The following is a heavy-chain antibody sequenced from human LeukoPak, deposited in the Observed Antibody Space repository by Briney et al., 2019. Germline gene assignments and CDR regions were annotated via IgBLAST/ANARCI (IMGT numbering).Heavy chain of an antibody. CDR3: ARTYYYGSGSRFDY. J-gene: IGHJ4*02. Sequence: PGGSLRLSCAASGFTFSSYWMSWVRQAPGKGLEWVANIKQDGSEKYYVDSVKGRFTISRDNAKNLLYLQMNSLRAEDTAVYYCARTYYYGSGSRFDYWGQGTLVTVSS. V-gene: IGHV3-7*01. CDR2: IKQDGSEK. D-gene: IGHD3-10*01. CDR1: GFTFSSYW.